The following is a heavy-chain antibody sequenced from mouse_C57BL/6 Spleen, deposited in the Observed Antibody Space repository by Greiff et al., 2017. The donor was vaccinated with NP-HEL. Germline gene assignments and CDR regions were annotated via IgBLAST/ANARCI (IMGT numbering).Heavy chain of an antibody. J-gene: IGHJ2*01. CDR1: GYTFTSYW. D-gene: IGHD4-1*01. CDR2: IHPNSGST. V-gene: IGHV1-64*01. CDR3: AKLGQEDY. Sequence: VQLQQSGAELVKPGASVKLSCKASGYTFTSYWMHWVKQRPGQGLGWIGMIHPNSGSTNYNEKFKSKATLTVDKSSSTAYMQLSSLTSEDSAVYYCAKLGQEDYWGQGTTLTVSS.